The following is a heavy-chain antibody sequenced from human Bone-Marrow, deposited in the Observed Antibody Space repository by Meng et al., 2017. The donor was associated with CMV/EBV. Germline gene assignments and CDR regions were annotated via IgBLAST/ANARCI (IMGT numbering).Heavy chain of an antibody. CDR2: IYSGGST. CDR1: GFTVSSNY. D-gene: IGHD3-22*01. V-gene: IGHV3-53*01. J-gene: IGHJ3*02. Sequence: GESLKISCAASGFTVSSNYMSWVRQAPGKGLEWVSVIYSGGSTYYADSVKGRFTISRDNSKNTLYLQMNSLRAEDTAVYYCAKDLTLDPSITMIVMVKVASAFDIWGQGPRVTVAS. CDR3: AKDLTLDPSITMIVMVKVASAFDI.